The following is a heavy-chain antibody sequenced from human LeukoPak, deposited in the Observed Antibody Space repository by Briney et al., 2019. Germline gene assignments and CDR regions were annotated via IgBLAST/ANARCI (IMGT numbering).Heavy chain of an antibody. Sequence: GGSLRLSCAASGFTFSSYWMSWVRQAPGKGLEWVANIKQDGSEKYYVDSVKGRFTISRDNAKNSLYLQMNSLRAEDTAVYYCARNRHDFWSGTDAFDIWGQGTMVTVSS. CDR2: IKQDGSEK. J-gene: IGHJ3*02. V-gene: IGHV3-7*01. D-gene: IGHD3-3*01. CDR3: ARNRHDFWSGTDAFDI. CDR1: GFTFSSYW.